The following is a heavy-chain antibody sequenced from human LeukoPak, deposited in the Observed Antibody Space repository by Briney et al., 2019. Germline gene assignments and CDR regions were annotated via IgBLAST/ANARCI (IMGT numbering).Heavy chain of an antibody. J-gene: IGHJ6*02. D-gene: IGHD6-13*01. CDR3: ARVGHSGGGDMDV. CDR2: INSDGSST. V-gene: IGHV3-74*01. CDR1: GFTFSSYW. Sequence: GGSLRLSCAASGFTFSSYWMHWDRQAPGKGLVWVSRINSDGSSTYYADSVKGRFTISRDNAKNTLYVQMNSLSAEDTAVYYCARVGHSGGGDMDVWGQGTTVTVSS.